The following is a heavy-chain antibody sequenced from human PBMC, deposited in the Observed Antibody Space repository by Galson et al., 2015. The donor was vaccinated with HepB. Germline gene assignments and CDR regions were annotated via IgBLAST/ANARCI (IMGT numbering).Heavy chain of an antibody. V-gene: IGHV3-53*01. CDR3: AKYSGWPRGWFDP. CDR2: IYRSGVT. J-gene: IGHJ5*02. Sequence: SLRLSCAASGFTVSSSYMSWVRQAPEKGLEWVSVIYRSGVTYYADSVRGRFTISRDNSKNTLYLQMNSLRAEDTAVYYCAKYSGWPRGWFDPWGQGTLVTVSS. D-gene: IGHD6-25*01. CDR1: GFTVSSSY.